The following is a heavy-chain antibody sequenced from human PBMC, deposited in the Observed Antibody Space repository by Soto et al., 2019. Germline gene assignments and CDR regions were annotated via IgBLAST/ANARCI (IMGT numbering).Heavy chain of an antibody. CDR3: ARVEWGSYYYDSSGYLGGRRYFDY. V-gene: IGHV1-18*01. D-gene: IGHD3-22*01. Sequence: ASVKVSCKASGYTFTSHGISWVRQAPGQGLEWMGWISAYNGNTNYAQKLQGRVTMTTDTSTSTAYMELRSLRSDDTAVYYCARVEWGSYYYDSSGYLGGRRYFDYWGQGTLVTVSS. CDR1: GYTFTSHG. CDR2: ISAYNGNT. J-gene: IGHJ4*02.